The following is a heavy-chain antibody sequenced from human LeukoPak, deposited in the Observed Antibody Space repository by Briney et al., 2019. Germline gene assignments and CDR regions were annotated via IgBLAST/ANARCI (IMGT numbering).Heavy chain of an antibody. CDR3: ARAYSSSGYTKPNLAPIFI. D-gene: IGHD3-22*01. V-gene: IGHV1-2*02. J-gene: IGHJ4*02. CDR2: INPNSGGT. Sequence: ASVKVSCKASGYTFTGYYMHWARQAPGQGLEWMGWINPNSGGTNYAQKFQGRVTMTRDTSISTAYMELSRLRSDDTAVYYCARAYSSSGYTKPNLAPIFIWGQGTLVTVSS. CDR1: GYTFTGYY.